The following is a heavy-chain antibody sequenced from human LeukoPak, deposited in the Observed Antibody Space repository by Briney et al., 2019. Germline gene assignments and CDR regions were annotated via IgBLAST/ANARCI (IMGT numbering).Heavy chain of an antibody. CDR1: GFTFSSYW. CDR3: ARGHTPSDWGYLGY. D-gene: IGHD7-27*01. Sequence: PGGSLRLSCAASGFTFSSYWMSWVRQAPGKGLEWVANIKQDGSEKYYVDSVKGRFTISRDNAKNSLYLQMNSLRAEDTAVYYCARGHTPSDWGYLGYWGQGTLVTVSS. J-gene: IGHJ4*02. CDR2: IKQDGSEK. V-gene: IGHV3-7*01.